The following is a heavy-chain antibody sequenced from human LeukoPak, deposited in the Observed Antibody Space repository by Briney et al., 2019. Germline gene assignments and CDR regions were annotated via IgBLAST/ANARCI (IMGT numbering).Heavy chain of an antibody. D-gene: IGHD6-13*01. V-gene: IGHV3-23*01. CDR1: GFTFSNYA. CDR3: AKDSSLGSSSWYLPYYFDY. Sequence: HTGGSLRLSCAASGFTFSNYAMSWVRQAPGKGLAWVSSISSIGTSTYYADSVKGRFTISRDNSKNTLYLQMNSLRAEDTAVYYCAKDSSLGSSSWYLPYYFDYWGQGTLVTVSS. CDR2: ISSIGTST. J-gene: IGHJ4*02.